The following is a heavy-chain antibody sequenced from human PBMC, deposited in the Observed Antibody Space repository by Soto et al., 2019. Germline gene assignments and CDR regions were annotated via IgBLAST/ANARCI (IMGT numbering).Heavy chain of an antibody. CDR2: INHSGST. CDR1: GGSISSSSYY. CDR3: ARGAGYKAPTRRARHPFDP. V-gene: IGHV4-39*07. Sequence: SETLSLTCTVSGGSISSSSYYWGWIRQPPGKGLEWIGEINHSGSTNYNPSLKSRVTISVDTSKNQFSLKLSSVTAADTAVYYCARGAGYKAPTRRARHPFDPWGQGTLVTVSS. D-gene: IGHD1-1*01. J-gene: IGHJ5*02.